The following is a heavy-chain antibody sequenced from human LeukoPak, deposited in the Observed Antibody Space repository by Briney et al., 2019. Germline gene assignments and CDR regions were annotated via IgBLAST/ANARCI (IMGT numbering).Heavy chain of an antibody. V-gene: IGHV4-59*01. Sequence: SETLSLTCTVSGGSISSYYWSWIRQPPGKGLEWIGYIYYSGSTNYNPPLKSRVTISVDTSKNQFSLKLSSVTAADTAVYYCARDQDGGGAFDIWGQGTMVTVSS. CDR3: ARDQDGGGAFDI. CDR2: IYYSGST. CDR1: GGSISSYY. J-gene: IGHJ3*02. D-gene: IGHD4-23*01.